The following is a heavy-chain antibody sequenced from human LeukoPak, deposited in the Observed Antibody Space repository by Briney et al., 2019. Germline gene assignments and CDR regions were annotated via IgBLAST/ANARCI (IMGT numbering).Heavy chain of an antibody. CDR3: ARDGGKSGSYEFDY. V-gene: IGHV3-7*01. D-gene: IGHD1-26*01. J-gene: IGHJ4*02. CDR1: GFPFSSYW. CDR2: IKQDGSKK. Sequence: GGSLRLSCVASGFPFSSYWMTWVRQAPGKGLEWVANIKQDGSKKSYVDSVKGRFTISRDNAKNSLYLQMNSLRAEDTAVYYCARDGGKSGSYEFDYWGQGTLVTVSS.